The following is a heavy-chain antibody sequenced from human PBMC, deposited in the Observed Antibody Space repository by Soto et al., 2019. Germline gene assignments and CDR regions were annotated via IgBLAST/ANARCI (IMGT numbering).Heavy chain of an antibody. J-gene: IGHJ4*02. CDR1: GGSFSGYY. CDR2: INHSGST. D-gene: IGHD6-19*01. CDR3: ARVLGSMWETDSQDSIVAGTSSFDY. Sequence: QVQLQQWGAGLLKPSETLSLTCAVYGGSFSGYYWSWIRQPPGKGLEWIGEINHSGSTNYNPSLKSRVTISVDTSKTQFSLKLSSVTAADTAVYYCARVLGSMWETDSQDSIVAGTSSFDYWGQGTLVTVSS. V-gene: IGHV4-34*01.